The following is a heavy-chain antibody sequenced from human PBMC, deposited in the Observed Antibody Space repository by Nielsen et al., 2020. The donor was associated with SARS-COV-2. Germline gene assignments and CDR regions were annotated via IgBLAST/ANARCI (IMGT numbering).Heavy chain of an antibody. CDR2: IYYSGST. V-gene: IGHV4-59*01. CDR1: GGSISSYY. D-gene: IGHD6-13*01. CDR3: ARGVSSSWYLSYYYYMDV. Sequence: SETLSLTCTVSGGSISSYYWSWIRQPPGKGLEWIGYIYYSGSTNYNPSLKSRVTISVDTSKNQFSLKLSSVTAADTAVYYCARGVSSSWYLSYYYYMDVWGKGTTVTVSS. J-gene: IGHJ6*03.